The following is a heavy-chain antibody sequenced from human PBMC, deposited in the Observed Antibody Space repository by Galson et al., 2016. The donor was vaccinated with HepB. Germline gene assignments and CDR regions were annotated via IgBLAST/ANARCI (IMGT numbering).Heavy chain of an antibody. J-gene: IGHJ4*02. V-gene: IGHV3-23*01. Sequence: SLRLSCAASGFTFSSYAMSWVRQAPGKGLEWVSSISDSGCSTYYADSVRGRFTTSRHNSNNTLDLEVTSLRAEDTAIYYCAKGGMGYCNNGVCYTSPFDHWGQGNLVTVSS. D-gene: IGHD2-8*01. CDR2: ISDSGCST. CDR3: AKGGMGYCNNGVCYTSPFDH. CDR1: GFTFSSYA.